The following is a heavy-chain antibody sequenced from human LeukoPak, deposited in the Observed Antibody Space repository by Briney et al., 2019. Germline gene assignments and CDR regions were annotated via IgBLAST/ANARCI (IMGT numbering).Heavy chain of an antibody. CDR2: IYYSGST. V-gene: IGHV4-39*01. CDR3: ARHGDTAMVYDWFDP. D-gene: IGHD5-18*01. CDR1: GGSISSSSYY. Sequence: PSETLSLTCTVSGGSISSSSYYWGWIRQPPGKGLEWIGSIYYSGSTYYNPSLKSRVTISVDTSKNQFSLKLSSVTAADTAVYYCARHGDTAMVYDWFDPWGQGTLVTVSS. J-gene: IGHJ5*02.